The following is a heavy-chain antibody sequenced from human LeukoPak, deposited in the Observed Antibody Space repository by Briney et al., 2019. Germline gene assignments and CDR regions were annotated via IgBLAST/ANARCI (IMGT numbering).Heavy chain of an antibody. D-gene: IGHD6-13*01. Sequence: SETLPLTCTVSGGSISSYYWSWIRQPPGKGLEWIGYIYYSGSTNYNPSLKSRVTISVDTSKNQFSLKLSSVTAADTAVYYCARGGQLVQGGYYFDYWGQGTLVTVSS. V-gene: IGHV4-59*01. J-gene: IGHJ4*02. CDR2: IYYSGST. CDR1: GGSISSYY. CDR3: ARGGQLVQGGYYFDY.